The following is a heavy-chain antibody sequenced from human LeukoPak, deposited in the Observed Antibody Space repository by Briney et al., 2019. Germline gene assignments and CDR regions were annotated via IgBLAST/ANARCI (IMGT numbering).Heavy chain of an antibody. V-gene: IGHV3-30*02. D-gene: IGHD6-19*01. J-gene: IGHJ4*02. Sequence: GGSPRLSCVASGFTFSSYGIHWVRQAPGKGLEWVAFIRYDGSNKYYADSVKGRFTISRDNSKNTLYLQMNSLGAEDTAVYYCAKDLGSGWTTGPHQYFDYWGQGTLVTVSS. CDR2: IRYDGSNK. CDR3: AKDLGSGWTTGPHQYFDY. CDR1: GFTFSSYG.